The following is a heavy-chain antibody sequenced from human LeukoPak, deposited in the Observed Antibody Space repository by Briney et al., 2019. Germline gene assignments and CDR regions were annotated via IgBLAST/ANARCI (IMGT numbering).Heavy chain of an antibody. CDR2: SSAYNGNT. D-gene: IGHD6-19*01. Sequence: ASVKVSCKASGYTFTSCGISWVRHAPGQGIEWMGWSSAYNGNTHYAQKLQGRFTMTTDTSTSTAYMELRSLRSDDTAVYYCARAIAVAGTTMDFQRWGQGTLVTVSS. V-gene: IGHV1-18*01. CDR1: GYTFTSCG. CDR3: ARAIAVAGTTMDFQR. J-gene: IGHJ1*01.